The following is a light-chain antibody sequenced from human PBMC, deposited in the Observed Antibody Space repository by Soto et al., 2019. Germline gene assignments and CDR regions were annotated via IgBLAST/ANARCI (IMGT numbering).Light chain of an antibody. CDR1: QSVSSN. Sequence: EKVMTQCPVTLSVAPGERATLSCRASQSVSSNLAWYQQKPGQAPRLLIYGASTRATGVPARFSGSGSGTEFTLTISSLQSEDFAVYYCQQYKNWPRTFGQGTKVDIK. J-gene: IGKJ1*01. V-gene: IGKV3-15*01. CDR2: GAS. CDR3: QQYKNWPRT.